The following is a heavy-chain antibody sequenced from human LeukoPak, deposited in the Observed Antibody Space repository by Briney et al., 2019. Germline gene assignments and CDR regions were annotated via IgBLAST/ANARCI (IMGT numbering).Heavy chain of an antibody. CDR3: ARTPRVYGSGIKGFDY. J-gene: IGHJ4*02. D-gene: IGHD3-10*01. Sequence: SETLSLTCAVYGGSFSGYYWSWIRQPPGKGLEWIGYIYYSGSTYYNPSLKSRVTISVDTSKNQFSLKLSSVTAADTAVYYCARTPRVYGSGIKGFDYWGQGTLVTVSS. CDR1: GGSFSGYY. CDR2: IYYSGST. V-gene: IGHV4-30-4*08.